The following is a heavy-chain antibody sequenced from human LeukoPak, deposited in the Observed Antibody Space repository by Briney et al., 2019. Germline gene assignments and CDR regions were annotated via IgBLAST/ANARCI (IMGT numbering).Heavy chain of an antibody. D-gene: IGHD3-22*01. CDR3: ARGDSSSPSSAIDY. J-gene: IGHJ4*02. CDR1: GFTFSGYS. CDR2: ISSRSSYI. Sequence: PGGSLRLSCAAAGFTFSGYSMNWVRQAPGKGLEWVSSISSRSSYIYYADSVKGRFTSSRDNAKNSQYLQMNSLRAEDSAVYYCARGDSSSPSSAIDYWGQGTLVTVSS. V-gene: IGHV3-21*01.